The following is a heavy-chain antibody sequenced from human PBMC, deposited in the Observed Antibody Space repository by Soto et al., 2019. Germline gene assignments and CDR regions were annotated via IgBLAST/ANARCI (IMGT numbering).Heavy chain of an antibody. CDR3: AKDLDWGLMVRGVMDL. CDR2: ISYDGSNK. J-gene: IGHJ6*04. V-gene: IGHV3-30*18. CDR1: GFTFSSYG. D-gene: IGHD3-10*01. Sequence: GGSLRLSCAASGFTFSSYGMHWVRQAPGKGLEWVAVISYDGSNKYYADSVKGRFTISRDNSKNTLYLQMNSLRAEDTAVYYCAKDLDWGLMVRGVMDLWGKGTTVTVSS.